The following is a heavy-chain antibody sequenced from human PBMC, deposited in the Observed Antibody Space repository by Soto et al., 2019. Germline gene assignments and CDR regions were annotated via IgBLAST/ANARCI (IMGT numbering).Heavy chain of an antibody. CDR2: INPSGGRL. Sequence: QMQLVQSGAEVKKPGASVKVSCKASGYTFTSYQMHWVRQAPGQGLEWMGIINPSGGRLTYAPRFRGCSMRSRYTSTNTDFMELRSPRSEDTSVYDCVRDGPPTTTGVGPSYTMDVWGQGTTVTVS. CDR1: GYTFTSYQ. CDR3: VRDGPPTTTGVGPSYTMDV. J-gene: IGHJ6*02. V-gene: IGHV1-46*01. D-gene: IGHD3-3*01.